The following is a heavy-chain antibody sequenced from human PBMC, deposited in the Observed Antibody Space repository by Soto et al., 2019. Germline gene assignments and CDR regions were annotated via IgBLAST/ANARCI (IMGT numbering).Heavy chain of an antibody. D-gene: IGHD6-6*01. CDR2: ISTYNNYT. CDR1: CYTFTAYA. CDR3: AREYSSSSFGS. V-gene: IGHV1-18*01. J-gene: IGHJ4*02. Sequence: ASVKVSFKTSCYTFTAYAVSWVRQAPGQGLEWMGTISTYNNYTNYAQSLQGRLSMTADTSSSTAYMELRSLRADDTAVYYCAREYSSSSFGSWGQGTLVTVSS.